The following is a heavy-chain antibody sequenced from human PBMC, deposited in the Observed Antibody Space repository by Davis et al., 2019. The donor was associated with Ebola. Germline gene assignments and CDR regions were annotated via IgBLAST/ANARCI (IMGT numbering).Heavy chain of an antibody. J-gene: IGHJ4*02. CDR1: GGSFSGSY. CDR2: INHSGST. Sequence: SETLSLTCAVYGGSFSGSYWSWIRQPPGKGLEWLGEINHSGSTNYNPSLKSRVTISVDTSKNQFSLKLSSVTAADTAVYYCARREIDGDYVQDSWGQGTLVTVSS. D-gene: IGHD4-17*01. CDR3: ARREIDGDYVQDS. V-gene: IGHV4-34*01.